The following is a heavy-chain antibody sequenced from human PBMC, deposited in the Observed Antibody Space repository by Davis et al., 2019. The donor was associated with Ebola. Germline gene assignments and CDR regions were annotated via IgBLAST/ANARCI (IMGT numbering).Heavy chain of an antibody. CDR1: GGTFSSYA. D-gene: IGHD5-18*01. V-gene: IGHV1-69*06. Sequence: SVKVSCKASGGTFSSYAISWVRQAPGQGLEWMGGIIPIFGTANYAQKFQGRVTITADKSTSTAYMELSSLRSEDTAVYYCARRTTGTAYGMDVWGQGTTVTVSS. CDR3: ARRTTGTAYGMDV. CDR2: IIPIFGTA. J-gene: IGHJ6*02.